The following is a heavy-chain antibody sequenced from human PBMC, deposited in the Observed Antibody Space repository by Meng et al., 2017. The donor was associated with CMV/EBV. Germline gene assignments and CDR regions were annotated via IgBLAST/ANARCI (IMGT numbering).Heavy chain of an antibody. Sequence: KLPSPSGEVYSQASRGTYSSYAISWTRQAPHQSLEWMGGSIPIFCTANYAQKFQGRVTITADESTSTAYMELSSLRSEDTAVYYCEQGYTGPWGQGTLVTVSS. CDR3: EQGYTGP. CDR1: RGTYSSYA. D-gene: IGHD1-26*01. J-gene: IGHJ5*02. CDR2: SIPIFCTA. V-gene: IGHV1-69*01.